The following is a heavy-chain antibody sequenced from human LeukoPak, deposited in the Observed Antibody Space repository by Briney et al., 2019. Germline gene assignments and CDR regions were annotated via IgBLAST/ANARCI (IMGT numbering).Heavy chain of an antibody. J-gene: IGHJ1*01. D-gene: IGHD3-16*01. CDR2: IKQDGSER. Sequence: GGSLRLSCAASGFTFSSYWMSWVRQAPGKGLEWVANIKQDGSERYYVDSVKGRFTISRDNAKNSLYLRMDSLRAEDTAVYYCARAIWGSGPFHFQYWGQGTLVTVSS. CDR1: GFTFSSYW. V-gene: IGHV3-7*01. CDR3: ARAIWGSGPFHFQY.